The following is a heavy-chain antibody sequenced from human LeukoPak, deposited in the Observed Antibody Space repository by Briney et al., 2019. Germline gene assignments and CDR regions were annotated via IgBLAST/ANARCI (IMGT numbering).Heavy chain of an antibody. CDR1: GGSISSYY. Sequence: SETLSLTCTVSGGSISSYYWSWIRQPPGKGLEWIGYIYYSGSTNYNPSLKSRVTISVGTSKNQFSLKLSSVTAADTAVYYCARSPPIDFWSGYYMYYYGMDVWGQGTTVTVSS. CDR3: ARSPPIDFWSGYYMYYYGMDV. CDR2: IYYSGST. J-gene: IGHJ6*02. V-gene: IGHV4-59*01. D-gene: IGHD3-3*01.